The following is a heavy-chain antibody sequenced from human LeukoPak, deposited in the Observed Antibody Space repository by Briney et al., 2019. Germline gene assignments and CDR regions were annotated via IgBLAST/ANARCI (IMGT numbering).Heavy chain of an antibody. CDR3: AGSIAAARGVFDY. CDR1: GFTVSSNY. V-gene: IGHV4-59*05. CDR2: IYYSGST. J-gene: IGHJ4*02. D-gene: IGHD6-13*01. Sequence: PGGSLRLSCAASGFTVSSNYMSWARQPPGKGLEWIGSIYYSGSTYYNPSLKSRVTISVDTSKNQFSLKLSSVTAADTAVYYCAGSIAAARGVFDYWGQGTLVTVSS.